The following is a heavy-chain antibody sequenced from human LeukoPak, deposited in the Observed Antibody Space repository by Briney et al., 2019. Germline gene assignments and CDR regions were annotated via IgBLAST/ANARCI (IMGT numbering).Heavy chain of an antibody. V-gene: IGHV4-39*01. D-gene: IGHD5-18*01. CDR3: ARRRYSYGVDY. J-gene: IGHJ4*02. CDR1: GGSISSSSHY. Sequence: SETLSLTCTVSGGSISSSSHYWGWIRQPPGKGLEWIGSIYYSGSTYYNPSLKSRVTISVDTSKNQFSLKLSSVTAADTAVYYCARRRYSYGVDYWGQGTLVTVSS. CDR2: IYYSGST.